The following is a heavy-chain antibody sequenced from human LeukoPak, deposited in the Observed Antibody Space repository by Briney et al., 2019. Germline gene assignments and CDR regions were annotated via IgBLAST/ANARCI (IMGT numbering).Heavy chain of an antibody. CDR1: GYTFTSYG. CDR3: ARDRLGEYRDYFDY. CDR2: ISAYNGNT. V-gene: IGHV1-18*01. Sequence: GASVKVSCKASGYTFTSYGISWVRQAPGQGLEWMGWISAYNGNTNYAQKLQGRVTMTTDTSTSTAYMELRSLRSDDTAVYYCARDRLGEYRDYFDYWGQGTLVTVSS. D-gene: IGHD3-10*01. J-gene: IGHJ4*02.